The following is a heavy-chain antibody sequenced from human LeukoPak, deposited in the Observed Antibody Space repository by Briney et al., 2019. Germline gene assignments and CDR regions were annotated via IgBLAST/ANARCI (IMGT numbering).Heavy chain of an antibody. J-gene: IGHJ4*02. V-gene: IGHV4-30-4*01. Sequence: SETLSLTCTVSGGSISSGDYYWSWVRQPPGKGLEWIGYIYYSGSTYYNPSLKSRATISIDTSKNQFSLKLSSVTAADTAVYYCAREYTLYRSGWFLDYWGQGTAVTVSS. CDR1: GGSISSGDYY. CDR3: AREYTLYRSGWFLDY. CDR2: IYYSGST. D-gene: IGHD6-19*01.